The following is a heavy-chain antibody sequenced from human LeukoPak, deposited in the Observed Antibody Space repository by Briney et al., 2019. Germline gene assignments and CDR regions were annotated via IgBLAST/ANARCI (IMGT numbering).Heavy chain of an antibody. Sequence: GASVNVSCKASGYTFTSYYMHWVRQAPGQGLEWMGIINPSGGSTSYAQKFQGRVTMTTDTSTSTAYMELRSLRSDDTAVYYCARGDITMMGRFDPWGQGTLVTVSS. V-gene: IGHV1-46*01. CDR3: ARGDITMMGRFDP. CDR1: GYTFTSYY. D-gene: IGHD3-22*01. CDR2: INPSGGST. J-gene: IGHJ5*02.